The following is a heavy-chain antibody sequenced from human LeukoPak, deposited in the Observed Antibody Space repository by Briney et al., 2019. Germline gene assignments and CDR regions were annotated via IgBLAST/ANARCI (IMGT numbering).Heavy chain of an antibody. CDR3: ARDRGVYCTNGVCYNNWFDP. Sequence: GGSLRLSCAASGFTFSSYWMSWVRQAPGKGLEWVANIKQDGSEKYYVDSVKGRFTISRDNAKNSLYLRMNSLRAEDTAVYYCARDRGVYCTNGVCYNNWFDPWGQGTLITVSS. D-gene: IGHD2-8*01. V-gene: IGHV3-7*01. CDR1: GFTFSSYW. J-gene: IGHJ5*02. CDR2: IKQDGSEK.